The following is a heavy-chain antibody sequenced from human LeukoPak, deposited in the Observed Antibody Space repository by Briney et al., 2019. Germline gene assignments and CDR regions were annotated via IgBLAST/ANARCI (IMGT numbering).Heavy chain of an antibody. CDR1: GYTFTSYD. CDR3: ARASYSSGWGSYYYYYMDV. J-gene: IGHJ6*03. V-gene: IGHV1-8*03. CDR2: MNPNSGNT. Sequence: ASVKVSCKASGYTFTSYDINWVRQATGQGLEWMGWMNPNSGNTGYAQKFRGRVTITRNTSISTAYMELSSLRSEDTAVYYCARASYSSGWGSYYYYYMDVWGKGTTVTVSS. D-gene: IGHD6-19*01.